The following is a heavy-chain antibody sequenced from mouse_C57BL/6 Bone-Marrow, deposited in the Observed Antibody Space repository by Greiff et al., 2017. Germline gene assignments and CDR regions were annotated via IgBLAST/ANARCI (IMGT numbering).Heavy chain of an antibody. CDR1: GFTFSDYG. Sequence: EVKVVESGGGLVKPGGSLKLSCAASGFTFSDYGMHWVRQAPEKGLEWVAYISSGSSTIYYADTVKGRFTISRDNAKNTLFLQMTSLRSEDTAMYYCARDDGYYLPSFDYWGQGTTLTVSS. J-gene: IGHJ2*01. D-gene: IGHD2-3*01. CDR2: ISSGSSTI. CDR3: ARDDGYYLPSFDY. V-gene: IGHV5-17*01.